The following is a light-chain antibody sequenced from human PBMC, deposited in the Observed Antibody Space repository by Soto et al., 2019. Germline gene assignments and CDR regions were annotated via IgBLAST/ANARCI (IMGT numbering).Light chain of an antibody. J-gene: IGKJ1*01. CDR1: QSISSY. Sequence: EIQVTQSPSSLSASVGDRVTIRCRASQSISSYLNWYQQKPGTAPKLLIYAASSLQSGLPSRFSGSGSGTDFTLTISSLQPEDFATYYCQQSYSTPRTFGQGTKVDIK. V-gene: IGKV1-39*01. CDR3: QQSYSTPRT. CDR2: AAS.